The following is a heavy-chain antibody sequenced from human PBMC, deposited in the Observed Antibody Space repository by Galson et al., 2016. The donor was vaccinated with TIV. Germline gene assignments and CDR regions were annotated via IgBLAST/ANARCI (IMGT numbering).Heavy chain of an antibody. CDR1: GLTFSTYA. J-gene: IGHJ2*01. D-gene: IGHD5-24*01. CDR3: ARDRDGYATGDY. Sequence: SLRLSCAASGLTFSTYAMTWVRQAPGKGLEWVSGISSRGEYTFYADSVKGRFTVSRDNSKKTLCLQMNSLRVEDTAMYFCARDRDGYATGDYWGRGTLVTVSS. CDR2: ISSRGEYT. V-gene: IGHV3-23*01.